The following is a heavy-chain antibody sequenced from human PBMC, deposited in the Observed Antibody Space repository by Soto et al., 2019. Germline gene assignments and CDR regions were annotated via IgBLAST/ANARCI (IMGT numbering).Heavy chain of an antibody. CDR2: ISGSGGST. CDR1: GFTFSNYA. D-gene: IGHD6-13*01. Sequence: GGFLRLSCAASGFTFSNYAVTWVRQAPGKGLEWVSTISGSGGSTYYADPVKGRFTISRDNSKNTLYLQMNSLRAEDTAVYYCAKDQGSSWYEIDYWGQGTLVT. J-gene: IGHJ4*02. CDR3: AKDQGSSWYEIDY. V-gene: IGHV3-23*01.